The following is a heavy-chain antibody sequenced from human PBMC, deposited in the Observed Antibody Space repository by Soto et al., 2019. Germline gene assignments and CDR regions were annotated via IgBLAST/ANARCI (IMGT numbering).Heavy chain of an antibody. D-gene: IGHD2-2*01. CDR2: INPSGGST. J-gene: IGHJ4*02. V-gene: IGHV1-46*03. CDR1: GYTFTNYY. CDR3: ARGTTSKPSDY. Sequence: ASVKVSCKASGYTFTNYYMHWVRQAPGQGLEWMGIINPSGGSTSYAQKFQGRVTMTRDTSTSTVYVELSSLTSEDTAVYYCARGTTSKPSDYWGQGTLVTVSS.